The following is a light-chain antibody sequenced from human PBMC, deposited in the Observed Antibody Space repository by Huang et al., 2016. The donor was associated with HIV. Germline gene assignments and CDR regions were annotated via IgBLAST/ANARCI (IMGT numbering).Light chain of an antibody. CDR2: AAS. V-gene: IGKV3-15*01. Sequence: VMMSQSPATLAASPGERVTLSCGASQSVNTNVAWYQQKPGQPPRFLIYAASTRATGVPARFTGSGSGTEFTLTIDSLQSDDFAVYYCQQYNKWPPEYTFGQGTRLEIK. J-gene: IGKJ2*01. CDR3: QQYNKWPPEYT. CDR1: QSVNTN.